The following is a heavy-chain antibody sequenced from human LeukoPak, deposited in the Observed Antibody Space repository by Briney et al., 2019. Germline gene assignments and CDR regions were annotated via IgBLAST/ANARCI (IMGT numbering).Heavy chain of an antibody. Sequence: SETLSLTCTVSGGSISSYYWTWIRQPAGKGLEWIGYIYYSGNTSYNPSLKSRVTISVDTSKNQFSLKLSSVTAADTAVYYCARTPRGYSGYLSFYYYMDVWGKGTTVTVPS. D-gene: IGHD5-12*01. CDR3: ARTPRGYSGYLSFYYYMDV. V-gene: IGHV4-59*08. CDR1: GGSISSYY. J-gene: IGHJ6*03. CDR2: IYYSGNT.